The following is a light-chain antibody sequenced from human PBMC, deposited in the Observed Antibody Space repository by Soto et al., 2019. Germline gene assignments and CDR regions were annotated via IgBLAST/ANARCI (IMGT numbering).Light chain of an antibody. CDR3: QQSYSTPYT. Sequence: DTQMTQSPSSVSASVGDRVTITCRASQGINSWLAWYQEKPGKAPKLLIYAASNLQSGVPSRFSGSGSGTEFTLTISSLQPEDFATYYCQQSYSTPYTFGQGTKLEIK. CDR1: QGINSW. V-gene: IGKV1-12*01. CDR2: AAS. J-gene: IGKJ2*01.